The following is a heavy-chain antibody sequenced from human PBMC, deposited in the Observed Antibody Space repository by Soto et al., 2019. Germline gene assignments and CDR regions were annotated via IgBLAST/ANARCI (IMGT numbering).Heavy chain of an antibody. CDR3: ANELIASTLADFFDY. CDR1: GFTFSNYG. D-gene: IGHD2-21*01. Sequence: EVQLLESGGGLIQPGGSLRLSCEASGFTFSNYGMTWVSLAPGKGLEWVSTISGSGGRTFYADPVKGWFTISRDNSKNKLYLQMNILKAADTAVYYCANELIASTLADFFDYWGQGTLVNVSS. CDR2: ISGSGGRT. J-gene: IGHJ4*02. V-gene: IGHV3-23*01.